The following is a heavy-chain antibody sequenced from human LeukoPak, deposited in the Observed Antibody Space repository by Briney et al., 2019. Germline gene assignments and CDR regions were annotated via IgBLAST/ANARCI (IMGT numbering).Heavy chain of an antibody. V-gene: IGHV3-30*04. CDR3: AQLRIL. CDR1: GFTFSDYS. Sequence: GRSLRLSCAASGFTFSDYSMHWVRQAPGKGLEWAAIISYDGSQKYYADPVMGRFTISRDNSKNTLYVEMNSLRAEDTAVYYCAQLRILWGQGTLVTVSS. J-gene: IGHJ4*02. CDR2: ISYDGSQK. D-gene: IGHD1-26*01.